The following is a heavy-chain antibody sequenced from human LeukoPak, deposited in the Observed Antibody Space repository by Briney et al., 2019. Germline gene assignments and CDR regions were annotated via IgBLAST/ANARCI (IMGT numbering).Heavy chain of an antibody. D-gene: IGHD1-7*01. Sequence: GGSLRLSCAASGFTFNYAWMSWVRQVPGKGLEWVGQTVSEIDGGTTDYAAPVKGRFTISRDDSKSTLYLQMNSLKIKDTAVYYCTTDEDWNYARKNVWGQGATVIVSS. CDR2: TVSEIDGGTT. CDR1: GFTFNYAW. J-gene: IGHJ6*02. V-gene: IGHV3-15*04. CDR3: TTDEDWNYARKNV.